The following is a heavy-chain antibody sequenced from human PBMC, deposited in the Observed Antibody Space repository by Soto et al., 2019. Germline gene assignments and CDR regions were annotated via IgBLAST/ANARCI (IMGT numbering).Heavy chain of an antibody. CDR2: ISAYNGNT. V-gene: IGHV1-18*01. Sequence: QVQLVQSGAEVKKPGASVKVSCKASGYTFTSYGISWVRQAPGQGLEWMGWISAYNGNTNYAQKLQGRVTMTTDTSRSIDYMEVRSLRSDDTAVYYCERGLGATIFGSREGNWFDPWGQGTLVTVSS. CDR1: GYTFTSYG. J-gene: IGHJ5*02. D-gene: IGHD3-3*01. CDR3: ERGLGATIFGSREGNWFDP.